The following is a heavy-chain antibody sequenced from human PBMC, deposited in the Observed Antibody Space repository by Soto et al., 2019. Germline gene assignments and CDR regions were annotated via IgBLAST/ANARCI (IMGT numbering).Heavy chain of an antibody. Sequence: GGSLRLSCAASGFTFSSYSMNWVRQAPGKGLEWVSSISSSSSYIYYADSVKGRFTISRDNAKNSLYLQMNSLRAEDTAVYYCARDAGYYDFWSVKKYNWFDPWGQGTLVTVSS. CDR3: ARDAGYYDFWSVKKYNWFDP. D-gene: IGHD3-3*01. V-gene: IGHV3-21*01. J-gene: IGHJ5*02. CDR2: ISSSSSYI. CDR1: GFTFSSYS.